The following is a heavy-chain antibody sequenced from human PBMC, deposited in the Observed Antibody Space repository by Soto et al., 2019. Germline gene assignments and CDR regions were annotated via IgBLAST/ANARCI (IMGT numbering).Heavy chain of an antibody. J-gene: IGHJ4*02. V-gene: IGHV1-18*01. Sequence: QVQLVQSGPEVKKPGASVKVSCKTSGYTFTSYGIAWVRQAPGQGLEWMGWISTSRGNTNYAQKFKGRVTMTTDTSTSTAYMELRSLRSDDTAVYYCATRSPAFDFWGQGTLVTFSS. CDR3: ATRSPAFDF. CDR2: ISTSRGNT. CDR1: GYTFTSYG.